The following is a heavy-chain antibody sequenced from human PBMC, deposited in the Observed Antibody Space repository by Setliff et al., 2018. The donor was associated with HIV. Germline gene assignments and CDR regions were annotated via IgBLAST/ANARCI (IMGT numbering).Heavy chain of an antibody. D-gene: IGHD7-27*01. Sequence: ASETLSLTCTVSGASIGRRSDCWGWIRQPPGKGLEWMGSFYYSWNTYYNPSLNSRVTISGDTFKKQFSLKLRAVNAADSAVYYCARQGRPGDFDPWGQGTLVTVSS. J-gene: IGHJ5*02. CDR3: ARQGRPGDFDP. CDR2: FYYSWNT. CDR1: GASIGRRSDC. V-gene: IGHV4-39*01.